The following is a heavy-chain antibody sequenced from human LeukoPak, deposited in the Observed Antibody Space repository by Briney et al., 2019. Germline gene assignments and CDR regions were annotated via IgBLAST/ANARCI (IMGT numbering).Heavy chain of an antibody. CDR3: ARRTSIRSYGKTFDY. J-gene: IGHJ4*02. CDR2: INHSGST. D-gene: IGHD5-18*01. CDR1: GGSFSGYY. V-gene: IGHV4-34*01. Sequence: PSETLSLTCAVYGGSFSGYYWSWIRQPPGKGLEWIGEINHSGSTNYSPSLKSRVTISVDTSKNQFSLKLSSVTAADTAVYYCARRTSIRSYGKTFDYWGQGTLVTVSS.